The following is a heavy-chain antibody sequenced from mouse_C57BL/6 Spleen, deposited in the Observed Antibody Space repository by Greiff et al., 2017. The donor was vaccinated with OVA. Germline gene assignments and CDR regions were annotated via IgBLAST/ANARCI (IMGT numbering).Heavy chain of an antibody. Sequence: EVKLMESEGGLVQPGSSMKLSCTASGFTFSDYYMAWVRQVPEKGLEWVANINYDGSSTYYLDSLKSRFIISRDNAKNILYLQMSSLKSEDTATYYCARSITTEGFDVWGTGTTVTVSS. CDR3: ARSITTEGFDV. CDR1: GFTFSDYY. CDR2: INYDGSST. V-gene: IGHV5-16*01. J-gene: IGHJ1*03. D-gene: IGHD1-1*01.